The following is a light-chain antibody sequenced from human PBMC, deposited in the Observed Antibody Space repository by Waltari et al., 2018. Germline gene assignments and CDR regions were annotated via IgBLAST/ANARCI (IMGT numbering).Light chain of an antibody. CDR1: TSDVGGYNY. CDR3: SSYTSSSPYV. J-gene: IGLJ1*01. V-gene: IGLV2-14*01. Sequence: QSALTQPASVSGSPGQSITISCTGTTSDVGGYNYVSWYQQHPGKAPKLMLYDVSKRPSGVSNRFYGSNSGNTASLTISGLQAEDEADYYCSSYTSSSPYVFGTGTKVTVL. CDR2: DVS.